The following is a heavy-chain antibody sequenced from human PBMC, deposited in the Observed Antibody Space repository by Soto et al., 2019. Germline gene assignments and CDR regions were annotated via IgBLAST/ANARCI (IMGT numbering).Heavy chain of an antibody. CDR1: GFTFSSYS. J-gene: IGHJ4*02. D-gene: IGHD6-19*01. V-gene: IGHV3-21*01. Sequence: EVQLVESGGGLVKPGGSLRLSCAASGFTFSSYSMNWVRQAPGKGLEWVSSISSSSSYIYYADSVKGRFTISRDNAKNSLYLQMNSLRAEDTAVYYCAGYSSGWYGGGFDYWGQGTLVTVSS. CDR2: ISSSSSYI. CDR3: AGYSSGWYGGGFDY.